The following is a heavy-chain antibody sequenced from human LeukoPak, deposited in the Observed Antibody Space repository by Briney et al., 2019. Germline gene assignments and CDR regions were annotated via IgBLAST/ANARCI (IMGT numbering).Heavy chain of an antibody. CDR3: VSFYETY. V-gene: IGHV3-74*01. J-gene: IGHJ4*02. CDR2: INSDGSWT. D-gene: IGHD2/OR15-2a*01. Sequence: GGSLRLSCAASGNYWMHWVRQAPGKGLEWVSHINSDGSWTSYADSVKGRFTISKDNAKNTVYLQMNSPRAEDTAVYYCVSFYETYWGRGTLVIVSS. CDR1: GNYW.